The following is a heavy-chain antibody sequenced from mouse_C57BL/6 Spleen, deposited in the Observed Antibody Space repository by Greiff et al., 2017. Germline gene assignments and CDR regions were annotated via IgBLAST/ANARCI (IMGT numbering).Heavy chain of an antibody. Sequence: QVQLQQPGAELVKPGASVKLSCKASGYTFTSSWMHWVKQRPGQGLEWIGMIHPNSGSTNYNEKFKSKATLTVDKSSSTAYMQLSSLTSEDSAVYYCVGGTTVVEGDYFDYWGQGTTLTVAS. CDR1: GYTFTSSW. CDR2: IHPNSGST. V-gene: IGHV1-64*01. J-gene: IGHJ2*01. CDR3: VGGTTVVEGDYFDY. D-gene: IGHD1-1*01.